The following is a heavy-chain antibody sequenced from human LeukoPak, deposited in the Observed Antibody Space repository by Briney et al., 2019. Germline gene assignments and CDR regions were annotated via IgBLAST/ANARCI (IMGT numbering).Heavy chain of an antibody. CDR2: IIGGAGNT. J-gene: IGHJ5*02. Sequence: QPGGSLRLSCAASGFTFNNYAMSWVRQAPGKGLEWVSTIIGGAGNTYYADSVKGRFTISRDNSKNTLYLQMNSLRAEDTAVYYCAEHPYGFANNWFDPWGQGTLVTVSS. D-gene: IGHD3-10*01. CDR3: AEHPYGFANNWFDP. V-gene: IGHV3-23*01. CDR1: GFTFNNYA.